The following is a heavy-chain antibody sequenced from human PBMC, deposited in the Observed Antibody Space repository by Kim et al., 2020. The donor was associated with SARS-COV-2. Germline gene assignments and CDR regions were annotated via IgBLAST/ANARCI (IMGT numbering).Heavy chain of an antibody. CDR2: ISYDGSNK. CDR3: AREGIVGATTGIDY. Sequence: GGSLRLSCAASGFTFSNYGMHWVRQAPGKGLEWVAVISYDGSNKYYADSVKGRFTISRDNSKNTLYLQMNSLRAEDTAVYYCAREGIVGATTGIDYWGQGTLVTVSS. CDR1: GFTFSNYG. J-gene: IGHJ4*02. V-gene: IGHV3-33*05. D-gene: IGHD1-26*01.